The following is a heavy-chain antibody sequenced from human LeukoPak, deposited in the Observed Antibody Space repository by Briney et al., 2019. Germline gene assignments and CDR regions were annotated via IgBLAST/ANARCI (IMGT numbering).Heavy chain of an antibody. CDR1: GFTFSNYG. CDR2: IRYDGSNK. D-gene: IGHD2-8*01. CDR3: AKDRMVPTPPYYYNYYMDV. Sequence: GGSLRLSCAASGFTFSNYGMHWVRQAPGKGLEWVAFIRYDGSNKYYADSVKGRFTISRDNSKNTLSLQMNSLRAEGTAVYYCAKDRMVPTPPYYYNYYMDVWGKGTTVTVSS. V-gene: IGHV3-30*02. J-gene: IGHJ6*03.